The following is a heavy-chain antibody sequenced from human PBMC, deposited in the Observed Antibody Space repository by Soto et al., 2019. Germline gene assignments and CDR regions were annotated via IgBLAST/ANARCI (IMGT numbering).Heavy chain of an antibody. J-gene: IGHJ4*02. D-gene: IGHD3-22*01. Sequence: GGSLRLSCAVSGFSFNNYAMNWVRLAPGKGLEWVSSISGGGTGTYSADAVRGRFTISSDKSRNTVYLQMSSLRAEDTAVYYCAKGHYYDNVGNWVANQAFDSWGQGSLVTGSS. CDR3: AKGHYYDNVGNWVANQAFDS. CDR1: GFSFNNYA. CDR2: ISGGGTGT. V-gene: IGHV3-23*01.